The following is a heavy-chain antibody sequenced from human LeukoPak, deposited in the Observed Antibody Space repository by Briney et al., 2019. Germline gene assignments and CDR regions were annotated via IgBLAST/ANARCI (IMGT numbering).Heavy chain of an antibody. CDR3: AKDGGKWLRLRFDDY. CDR2: ISGSGGST. D-gene: IGHD5-12*01. CDR1: GFTFSSYA. J-gene: IGHJ4*02. Sequence: GGSLRLSCAVSGFTFSSYAMSWGRQAPGKGLEWVSAISGSGGSTYYADSVKGRFTISRDNSKNTLDLQMNSLRAEDTAVYCCAKDGGKWLRLRFDDYWGQGTLVAVSS. V-gene: IGHV3-23*01.